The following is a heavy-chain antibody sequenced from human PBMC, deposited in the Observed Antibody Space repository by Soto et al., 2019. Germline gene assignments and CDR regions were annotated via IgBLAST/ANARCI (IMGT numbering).Heavy chain of an antibody. J-gene: IGHJ5*02. CDR3: ARDPPLYSSSWYPNWFGP. CDR2: ITASADKA. V-gene: IGHV3-23*01. D-gene: IGHD6-13*01. CDR1: GFTFSNYA. Sequence: GGSLRLSCAASGFTFSNYAMSWVRQAPGKGLEWVSGITASADKAYYADSVKGRFTISRDNAQDTLYLQLNSLRAEDTAVYYCARDPPLYSSSWYPNWFGPWGQGTLVTVSS.